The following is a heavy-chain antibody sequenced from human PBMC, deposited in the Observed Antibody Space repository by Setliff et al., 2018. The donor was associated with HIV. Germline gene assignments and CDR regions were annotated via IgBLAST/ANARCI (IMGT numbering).Heavy chain of an antibody. CDR1: GYTLVGYY. Sequence: ASVKVSCKTSGYTLVGYYIHWVRLAPGQGLEWMGWINPNSGGTNYAQKFQGRVTMTRDTSISTAYMELSRLRSDDTAVYYCAKPLTQWGVSPYHYAVDVWGQGTTVTVSS. V-gene: IGHV1-2*02. CDR3: AKPLTQWGVSPYHYAVDV. D-gene: IGHD1-26*01. J-gene: IGHJ6*02. CDR2: INPNSGGT.